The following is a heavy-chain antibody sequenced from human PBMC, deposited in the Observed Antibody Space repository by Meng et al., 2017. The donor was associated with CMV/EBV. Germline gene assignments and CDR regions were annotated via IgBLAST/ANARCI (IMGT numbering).Heavy chain of an antibody. D-gene: IGHD6-13*01. CDR2: INHSGST. J-gene: IGHJ6*02. Sequence: GSLRLSCAVYGGSFSGYYWSWIRQPPGKGLEWIGEINHSGSTNCNPSLKSRVTISVDTSKNQFSLKLSSVTAADTAVYYCARGGIAAAGTYYYGMDVWGQGTTVTVSS. V-gene: IGHV4-34*01. CDR1: GGSFSGYY. CDR3: ARGGIAAAGTYYYGMDV.